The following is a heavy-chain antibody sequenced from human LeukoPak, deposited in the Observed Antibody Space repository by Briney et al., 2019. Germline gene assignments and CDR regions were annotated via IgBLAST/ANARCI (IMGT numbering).Heavy chain of an antibody. CDR2: ISSGGDNT. V-gene: IGHV3-23*01. J-gene: IGHJ4*02. CDR3: AKHQVRSHDY. CDR1: GFTFSSYG. Sequence: GGSLRLSCAASGFTFSSYGMHWVRQAPGKGLDWVSAISSGGDNTYYSDSVKGRFTISRDDSKNTLYLQMSSLRAEDTAVYYCAKHQVRSHDYWGQGTLVTVSS.